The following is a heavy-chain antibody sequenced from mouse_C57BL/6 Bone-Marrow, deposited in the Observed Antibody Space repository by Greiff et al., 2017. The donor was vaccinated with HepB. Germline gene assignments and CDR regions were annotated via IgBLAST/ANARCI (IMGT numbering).Heavy chain of an antibody. Sequence: DVMLVESGGGLVKPGGSLKLSCAASGFTFSDYGMHWVRQAPEKGLEWVAYISSGSSTIYYADTVKGRFTISRDNAKNTLFLQMTSLRSEDTAMYYCARTITTYYYAMDYWGQGTLVTVSS. CDR1: GFTFSDYG. V-gene: IGHV5-17*01. J-gene: IGHJ4*01. CDR3: ARTITTYYYAMDY. CDR2: ISSGSSTI. D-gene: IGHD2-4*01.